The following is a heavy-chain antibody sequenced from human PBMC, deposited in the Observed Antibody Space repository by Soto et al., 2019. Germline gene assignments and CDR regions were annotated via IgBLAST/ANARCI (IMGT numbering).Heavy chain of an antibody. D-gene: IGHD3-3*01. J-gene: IGHJ6*02. V-gene: IGHV4-31*03. CDR3: ARDPRGVATTFYYGMDV. CDR1: GASISSGGYY. CDR2: IYYNGIT. Sequence: QVQLQESGPGLVKPSQTLSLTCTVSGASISSGGYYWSWIRQYPGKGLEWIGYIYYNGITYYKPXXTYXXXLKCRITISLXKSPNXXSLKLTSVTAADTAVYYCARDPRGVATTFYYGMDVWGLGTTVTVSS.